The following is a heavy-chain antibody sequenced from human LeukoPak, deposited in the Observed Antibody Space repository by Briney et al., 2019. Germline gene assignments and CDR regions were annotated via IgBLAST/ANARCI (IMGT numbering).Heavy chain of an antibody. CDR3: AKSRDSSGYLGLSAY. J-gene: IGHJ4*02. CDR1: GVTLSNYA. V-gene: IGHV3-23*01. Sequence: GGSLRLSCVASGVTLSNYAMSWVRQAPGKGLEWVSAISGSGVTTYYADSVKGRFTISRDNSKNTLYLQMNSLRAEDTAVYHCAKSRDSSGYLGLSAYWGQGTLVTVSS. D-gene: IGHD3-22*01. CDR2: ISGSGVTT.